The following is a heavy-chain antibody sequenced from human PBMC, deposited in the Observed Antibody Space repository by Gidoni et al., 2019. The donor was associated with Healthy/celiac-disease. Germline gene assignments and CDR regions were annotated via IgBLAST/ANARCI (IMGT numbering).Heavy chain of an antibody. J-gene: IGHJ3*02. D-gene: IGHD5-12*01. V-gene: IGHV3-23*01. Sequence: EAQLLESGGGLVQPGGSLRLSCAASGFTFSSYAMSWVRQAPGKGLEWVPAISGSGGSTYYADSGKGRFTISRDNSKNTLYLQMNSLRAEDTAVYYCALSLGVATFYAAFDIWGQGTMVTVSS. CDR1: GFTFSSYA. CDR2: ISGSGGST. CDR3: ALSLGVATFYAAFDI.